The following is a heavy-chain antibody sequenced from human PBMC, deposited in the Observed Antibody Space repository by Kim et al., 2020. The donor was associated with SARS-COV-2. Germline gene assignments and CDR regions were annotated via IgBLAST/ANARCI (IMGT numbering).Heavy chain of an antibody. CDR2: INWNGGST. CDR3: ARGYSQALGYCSGGSCVAFDI. V-gene: IGHV3-20*01. CDR1: GFTFDDYG. D-gene: IGHD2-15*01. J-gene: IGHJ3*02. Sequence: GGSLRLSCAASGFTFDDYGMSWVRQAPGKGLEWVSGINWNGGSTGYADSVKGRFTISRDNAKNSLYLQMNSLRAEDTALYHCARGYSQALGYCSGGSCVAFDIWGQGTMVTVSS.